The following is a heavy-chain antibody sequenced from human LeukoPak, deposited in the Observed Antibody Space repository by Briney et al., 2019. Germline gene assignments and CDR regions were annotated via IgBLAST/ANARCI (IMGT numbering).Heavy chain of an antibody. CDR3: ARESRVVAGAAFDI. Sequence: TGGSLRLSCAASGFTFSTYWMHWVRQAPGKGLEWVSVIYSGGSTYYADSVRGRFTISRDNSKNTLYLQMNSLRAEDTAVYYCARESRVVAGAAFDIWGQGTMVTVSS. CDR2: IYSGGST. CDR1: GFTFSTYW. J-gene: IGHJ3*02. D-gene: IGHD3-22*01. V-gene: IGHV3-53*01.